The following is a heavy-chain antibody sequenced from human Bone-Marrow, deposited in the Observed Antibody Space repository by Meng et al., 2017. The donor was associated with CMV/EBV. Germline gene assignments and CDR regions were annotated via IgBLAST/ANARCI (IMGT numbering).Heavy chain of an antibody. CDR2: IYPGDSDT. V-gene: IGHV5-51*01. D-gene: IGHD6-13*01. Sequence: GGSLRLSCKGSGYSFTSYWIGWVRQMPGKGLEWMGIIYPGDSDTRYSPSFQGQVTISADKSISTAYLQWSSLKASDTAMYYCARRDSSSYYYGMDVWRQGTTVTVSS. J-gene: IGHJ6*02. CDR1: GYSFTSYW. CDR3: ARRDSSSYYYGMDV.